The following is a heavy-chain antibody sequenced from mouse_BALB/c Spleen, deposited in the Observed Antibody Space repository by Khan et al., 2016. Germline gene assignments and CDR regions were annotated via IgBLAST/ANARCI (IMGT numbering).Heavy chain of an antibody. V-gene: IGHV14-3*02. Sequence: EVQLQESGAELVKPGASVKLSCTASGFNIKDTYMHWVKQRPEQGLEWIGRIDPANGNTKYDPKFQGKATITADTSSNTAYLQLSSLTSEDTAVYYCARKRDDYDVFAYWGQGTLVTVSA. CDR1: GFNIKDTY. J-gene: IGHJ3*01. CDR2: IDPANGNT. D-gene: IGHD2-4*01. CDR3: ARKRDDYDVFAY.